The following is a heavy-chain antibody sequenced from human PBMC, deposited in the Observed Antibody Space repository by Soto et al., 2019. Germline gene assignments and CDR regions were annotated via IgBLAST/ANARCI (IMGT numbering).Heavy chain of an antibody. D-gene: IGHD2-15*01. J-gene: IGHJ6*02. CDR3: ARARVVVVAATSYGMDV. V-gene: IGHV3-21*01. CDR1: GFTFSSYS. CDR2: ISSSSSYI. Sequence: EVQLVESGGGLVKPGGSLRLSCAASGFTFSSYSMNWVRQAPGKGLEWVSSISSSSSYIYYADSVKGRFTISRDNAKNSLYRQMNSLRAEDAAVYYCARARVVVVAATSYGMDVWGQGTTVTVSS.